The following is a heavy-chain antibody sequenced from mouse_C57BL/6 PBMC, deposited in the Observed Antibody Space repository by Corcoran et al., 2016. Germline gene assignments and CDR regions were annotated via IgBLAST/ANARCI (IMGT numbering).Heavy chain of an antibody. CDR3: ARRINYYGSSYRYFDV. Sequence: QIQLVQSGPELKKPGETVKISCKASGYTFTTYGMSWVKQAPGKGLKWMGWINTYSGVPTYAADFKGRFAFSLETSASTAYLQINNLKNEDTATYFCARRINYYGSSYRYFDVWGTGTTVTVSS. D-gene: IGHD1-1*01. J-gene: IGHJ1*03. CDR2: INTYSGVP. CDR1: GYTFTTYG. V-gene: IGHV9-3*01.